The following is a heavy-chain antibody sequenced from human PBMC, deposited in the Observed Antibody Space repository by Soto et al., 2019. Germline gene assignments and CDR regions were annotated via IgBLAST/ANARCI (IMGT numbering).Heavy chain of an antibody. Sequence: TLCLTWPVSGGSIGSGGHYWSWIRQHPGKGLEWIGYIYYSGSTYYNPSLKSRVTISVDTSKNQFSLKLSSVTAADTAVYYCARVGYYGSGSYYFDYWGQGTLVTVSS. J-gene: IGHJ4*02. V-gene: IGHV4-31*02. CDR1: GGSIGSGGHY. D-gene: IGHD3-10*01. CDR3: ARVGYYGSGSYYFDY. CDR2: IYYSGST.